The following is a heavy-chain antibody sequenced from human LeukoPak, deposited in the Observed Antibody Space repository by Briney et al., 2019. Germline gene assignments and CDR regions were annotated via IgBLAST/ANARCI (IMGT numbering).Heavy chain of an antibody. CDR2: ISSSGSTI. CDR1: GFTFSSYE. J-gene: IGHJ4*02. D-gene: IGHD4-11*01. V-gene: IGHV3-48*03. CDR3: AKEATVTPHFDY. Sequence: GGSLRLSCAASGFTFSSYEMNWVRQAPGKGLEWVSYISSSGSTIYYADSVKGRFTISRDNAKNSLYLQMNSLRAEDTAVYYCAKEATVTPHFDYWGQGTLVTVSS.